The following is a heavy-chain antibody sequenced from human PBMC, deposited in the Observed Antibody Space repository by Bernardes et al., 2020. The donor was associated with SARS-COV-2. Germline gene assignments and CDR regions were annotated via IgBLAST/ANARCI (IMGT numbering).Heavy chain of an antibody. CDR3: AREGVVPGYYYYYGMDV. D-gene: IGHD2-2*01. V-gene: IGHV3-7*01. CDR2: IKQDGSEK. CDR1: GFTFSSYW. Sequence: GGSLRLSCAASGFTFSSYWMSWVRQAPGKGLEWVANIKQDGSEKYYVDSVKGRFTISRDNAKNSLYLQMNSLRAEDTAVYYCAREGVVPGYYYYYGMDVWGQGTTVTVSS. J-gene: IGHJ6*02.